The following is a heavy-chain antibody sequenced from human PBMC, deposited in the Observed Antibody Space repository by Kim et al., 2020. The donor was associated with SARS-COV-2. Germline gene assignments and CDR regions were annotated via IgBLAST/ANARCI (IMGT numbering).Heavy chain of an antibody. D-gene: IGHD4-17*01. V-gene: IGHV3-9*01. CDR2: ISWNSGSI. CDR1: GFTFNDYA. Sequence: GGSLRLSCAASGFTFNDYAMHWVRQAPGKGLEWVSVISWNSGSIYYADSVKGRFTISRDNAKNSLYLQMNSLRAEDTAVYYCAKDITYGDFTPHFDSWGEGTPVSLSS. J-gene: IGHJ4*02. CDR3: AKDITYGDFTPHFDS.